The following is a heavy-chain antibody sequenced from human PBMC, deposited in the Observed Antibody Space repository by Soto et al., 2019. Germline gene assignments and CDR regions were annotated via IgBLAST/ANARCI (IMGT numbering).Heavy chain of an antibody. D-gene: IGHD2-21*01. CDR1: GGTFSSYA. J-gene: IGHJ4*02. V-gene: IGHV1-69*13. Sequence: GASVKVSCKAAGGTFSSYAISWVRQAPGQGLEWMGGIIPIFGTANYAQKFQGRVTITADESTSTAYMELSSLRSADTAVHYCARAGDGNNFGAGYWGQRAPVTHSS. CDR3: ARAGDGNNFGAGY. CDR2: IIPIFGTA.